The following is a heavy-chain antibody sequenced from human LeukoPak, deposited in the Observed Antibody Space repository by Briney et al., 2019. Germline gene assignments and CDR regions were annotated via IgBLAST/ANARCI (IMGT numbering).Heavy chain of an antibody. Sequence: GGSLRLSCAASGFTFSSYSMNWVRQAPGKGLKWVSYISSSSSTIYYADSVKGRFTISRDNAKNSLYLQMNSLRAEDTAVYYCARVAGYCSSTSCYDYYYYGMDVWGQGTTVTVSS. D-gene: IGHD2-2*01. J-gene: IGHJ6*02. V-gene: IGHV3-48*04. CDR1: GFTFSSYS. CDR3: ARVAGYCSSTSCYDYYYYGMDV. CDR2: ISSSSSTI.